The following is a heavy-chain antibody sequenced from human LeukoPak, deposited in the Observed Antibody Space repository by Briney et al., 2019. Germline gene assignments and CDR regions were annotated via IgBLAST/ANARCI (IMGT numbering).Heavy chain of an antibody. CDR3: ARGKVPDP. CDR1: GGSINSPDYY. V-gene: IGHV4-30-4*08. D-gene: IGHD1-14*01. CDR2: IYYSGTT. Sequence: PLETLSLTCTVSGGSINSPDYYWSWIRQPPGKGLEWIGSIYYSGTTFYSPSLKSRLTISLDTSKNQFFLILSSMTVADTAVYYCARGKVPDPWGQGTLVTVSS. J-gene: IGHJ5*02.